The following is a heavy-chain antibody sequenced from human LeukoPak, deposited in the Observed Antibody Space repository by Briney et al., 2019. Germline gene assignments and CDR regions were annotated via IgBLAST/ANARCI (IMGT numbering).Heavy chain of an antibody. J-gene: IGHJ4*02. D-gene: IGHD1-26*01. CDR3: ARDLHPRYYLPDY. Sequence: GGSLRLSCVASAFAFSSNWMSWVRQASGKGLEWVASIKEDGSETYYVDSVKGRFTISRDNAKNSLYLQMNSLRAEDTAVYYCARDLHPRYYLPDYWGQGTLVTVSS. CDR1: AFAFSSNW. V-gene: IGHV3-7*04. CDR2: IKEDGSET.